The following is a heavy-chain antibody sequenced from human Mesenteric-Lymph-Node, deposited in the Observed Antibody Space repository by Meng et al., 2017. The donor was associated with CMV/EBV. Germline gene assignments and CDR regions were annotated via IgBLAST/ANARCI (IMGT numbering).Heavy chain of an antibody. J-gene: IGHJ4*02. CDR3: ARHNGRNGHTWHLDY. V-gene: IGHV1-18*04. Sequence: SGDSFLSYGLTWVRQAPGQGLEWLGGVSGDNNNKNYEEKFQGRVTLTTDTSTNTAYMELKSLISDDTAVYYCARHNGRNGHTWHLDYWGQGTLVTVSS. D-gene: IGHD2-8*01. CDR2: VSGDNNNK. CDR1: GDSFLSYG.